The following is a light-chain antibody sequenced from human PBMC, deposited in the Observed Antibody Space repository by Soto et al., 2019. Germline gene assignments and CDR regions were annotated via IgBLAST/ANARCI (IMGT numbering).Light chain of an antibody. CDR2: RAA. J-gene: IGKJ1*01. V-gene: IGKV3-15*01. CDR3: QQYNDRTHRRT. Sequence: EIVMTQSPSTLSASPGERATLSCRASQSVSSNLAWYQQKPGQAPRPLIYRAATRATGIQARFSGSGSGTGFTLTISSLQSEDVAVYYCQQYNDRTHRRTFGQGTKVEIK. CDR1: QSVSSN.